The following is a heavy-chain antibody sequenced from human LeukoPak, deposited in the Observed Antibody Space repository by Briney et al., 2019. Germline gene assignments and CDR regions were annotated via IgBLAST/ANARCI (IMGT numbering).Heavy chain of an antibody. D-gene: IGHD2-2*01. CDR3: ARAKRGPAAIGGHWFDP. Sequence: TPSETLSLTCAVYGGSFSGYYWSWIRQPPGKGLEWIGEINHSGSTNYNPSLKSRVTISVDTSKNQFSLKLSSVTAADTAVYYCARAKRGPAAIGGHWFDPWGQGTLVTVSS. J-gene: IGHJ5*02. CDR2: INHSGST. V-gene: IGHV4-34*01. CDR1: GGSFSGYY.